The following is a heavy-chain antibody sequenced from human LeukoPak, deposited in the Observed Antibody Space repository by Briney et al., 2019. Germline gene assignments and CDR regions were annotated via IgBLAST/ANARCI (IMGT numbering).Heavy chain of an antibody. D-gene: IGHD3-22*01. CDR2: INHSGST. Sequence: PSETLSLTCAVYGGSFSGYYWSWIRQPPGKGLEWIGEINHSGSTNYNPSLKSRVTMSVDTSKNQFSLKLSSVTAADTAVYYCARLPYYYDSSGYLEDYWGQGTLVTVSS. V-gene: IGHV4-34*01. CDR3: ARLPYYYDSSGYLEDY. J-gene: IGHJ4*02. CDR1: GGSFSGYY.